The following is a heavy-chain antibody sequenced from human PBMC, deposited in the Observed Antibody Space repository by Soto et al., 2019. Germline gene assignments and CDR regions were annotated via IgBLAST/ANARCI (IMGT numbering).Heavy chain of an antibody. D-gene: IGHD3-9*01. Sequence: PGESLKISCKGSGYSFTSYWIGWVRQMPGEGLEWMGIIYPGDSDTRYSPSFQGQVTISADKSIRTAYLQWSSLKASDTAMYYCATSKQDILTGYYTAILDYWGQGTLVTVSS. CDR1: GYSFTSYW. CDR2: IYPGDSDT. V-gene: IGHV5-51*01. CDR3: ATSKQDILTGYYTAILDY. J-gene: IGHJ4*02.